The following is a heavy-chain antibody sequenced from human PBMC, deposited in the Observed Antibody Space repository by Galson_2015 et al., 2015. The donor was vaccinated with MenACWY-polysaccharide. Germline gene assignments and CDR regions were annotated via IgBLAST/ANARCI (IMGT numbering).Heavy chain of an antibody. J-gene: IGHJ6*02. Sequence: QSGAEVKKPGESLKISCKGSGYSFTSYWIGWVRQMPGKGLEWMGIIYPGDSDTRYSPSFQGQVTISTDKSISTAYLQWSSLKASDTAMYYCARRGGTSLPNYYYGMDVWGQGTLVTVSS. V-gene: IGHV5-51*01. CDR1: GYSFTSYW. CDR2: IYPGDSDT. CDR3: ARRGGTSLPNYYYGMDV. D-gene: IGHD2-2*01.